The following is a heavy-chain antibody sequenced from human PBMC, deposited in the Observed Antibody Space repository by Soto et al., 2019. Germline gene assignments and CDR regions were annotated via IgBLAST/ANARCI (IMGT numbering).Heavy chain of an antibody. CDR3: ARMGPSSSGYTALNWFDP. V-gene: IGHV4-34*01. J-gene: IGHJ5*02. Sequence: QVQLQQWGAGLLKPSETLSLTCAVYGGSFSGYYWSWIRQPPGKGLEWIGEINHSGSTNYNPSLKSRVTISVDTSKNQFSLKLSSVTAADTAVYYCARMGPSSSGYTALNWFDPWGQGTLVTVSS. D-gene: IGHD6-13*01. CDR2: INHSGST. CDR1: GGSFSGYY.